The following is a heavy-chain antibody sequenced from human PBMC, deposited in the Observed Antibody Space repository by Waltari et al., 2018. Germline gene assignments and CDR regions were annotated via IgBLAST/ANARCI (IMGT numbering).Heavy chain of an antibody. V-gene: IGHV4-38-2*01. J-gene: IGHJ3*01. CDR3: ARHDAFDL. CDR2: IHHRCST. Sequence: QVQLQESGPGLVKPSETLSLNCDVSGYAITRGYYWGWIRQPPGKGLAWIGIIHHRCSTYYNPSLKTRVSISVDTSKNPVSLKMTSMSAADTAIYYCARHDAFDLWGQGTMVTVSS. CDR1: GYAITRGYY.